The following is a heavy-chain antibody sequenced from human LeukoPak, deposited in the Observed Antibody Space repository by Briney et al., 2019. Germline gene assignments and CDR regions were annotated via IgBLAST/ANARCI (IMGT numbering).Heavy chain of an antibody. CDR3: ARQSSRGMAITDNWFDP. CDR1: GGSISSYY. CDR2: IYYSGST. D-gene: IGHD1-14*01. J-gene: IGHJ5*02. Sequence: SETLSLTFTVSGGSISSYYWSWIRQPPGKGLEWIGYIYYSGSTNYNPSLKSRVTISVDTSKNQFSLKLSSVTAADTAVYYCARQSSRGMAITDNWFDPWGQGTLVTVSS. V-gene: IGHV4-59*08.